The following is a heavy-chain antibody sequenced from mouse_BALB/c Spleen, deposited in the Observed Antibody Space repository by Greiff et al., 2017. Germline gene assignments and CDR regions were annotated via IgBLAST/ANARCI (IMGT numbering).Heavy chain of an antibody. CDR1: GFNIKDTY. V-gene: IGHV14-3*02. Sequence: EVQLQQSGAELVKPGASVKLSCTASGFNIKDTYMHWVKQRPEQGLEWIGRIDPANGNTKYDPKFQGKATITADTSSNTAYLQLSSLTSEDTAVYYCASTVVGDYYAMDDWGQGTSVTVSS. CDR3: ASTVVGDYYAMDD. J-gene: IGHJ4*01. CDR2: IDPANGNT. D-gene: IGHD1-1*01.